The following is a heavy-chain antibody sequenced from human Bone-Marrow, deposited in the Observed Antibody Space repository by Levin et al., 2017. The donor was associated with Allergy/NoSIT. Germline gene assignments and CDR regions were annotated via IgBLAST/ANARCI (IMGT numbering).Heavy chain of an antibody. J-gene: IGHJ5*02. D-gene: IGHD5-24*01. CDR2: ISYNGSHT. CDR3: AGLLATYFSNVS. V-gene: IGHV3-30-3*01. CDR1: GFDTFSSYA. Sequence: GGSLRLSCTASGFDTFSSYAMHWIRQAPGRGLEWVAVISYNGSHTHYAESVKGRFTISRDNSKDTLYLQLSSLRPEDTAMYYCAGLLATYFSNVSWGQGTRVTVSS.